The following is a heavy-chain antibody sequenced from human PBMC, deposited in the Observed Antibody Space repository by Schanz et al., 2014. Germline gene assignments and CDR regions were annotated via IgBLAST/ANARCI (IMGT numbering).Heavy chain of an antibody. CDR2: IYSGGST. CDR1: GFTFSSYS. Sequence: VQLVESGGGLVKPGGSLRLSCAASGFTFSSYSMSWVRQAPGKGLEWVAVIYSGGSTFYTDSVKGRFTISRDNSKNTLYLQMNSLIAEDTAVYYCAKDPSYGSDWVKYLDHWGQGTLVTVSS. V-gene: IGHV3-66*01. D-gene: IGHD1-26*01. J-gene: IGHJ4*02. CDR3: AKDPSYGSDWVKYLDH.